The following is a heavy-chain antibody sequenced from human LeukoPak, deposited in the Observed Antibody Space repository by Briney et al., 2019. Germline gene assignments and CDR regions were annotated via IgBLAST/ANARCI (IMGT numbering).Heavy chain of an antibody. V-gene: IGHV3-23*01. CDR3: AKDQEPRFLQTTFDY. J-gene: IGHJ4*03. CDR1: GFTVSNNA. CDR2: IGGSGGGT. Sequence: PGGSLRLSCVASGFTVSNNALTWFRQAPGKGLEWVAGIGGSGGGTYYGDSVKGRFTVSRDNSKNTLFLHMNNLSAEDTAVYFCAKDQEPRFLQTTFDYWGQGTLVTVS. D-gene: IGHD3-3*01.